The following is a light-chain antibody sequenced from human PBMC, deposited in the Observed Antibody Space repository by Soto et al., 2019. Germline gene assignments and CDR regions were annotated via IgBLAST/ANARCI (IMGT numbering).Light chain of an antibody. CDR3: QQYFGWT. CDR1: HSVGSSH. CDR2: GAS. J-gene: IGKJ1*01. Sequence: EIVLTQSPGTLSLSPGERATLSCRASHSVGSSHLAWYQQKPGQAPRLLIYGASSRATAVPDRFSGSGSGTDFTLTISRLEPEDSAVYYCQQYFGWTFGQGTKVEIK. V-gene: IGKV3-20*01.